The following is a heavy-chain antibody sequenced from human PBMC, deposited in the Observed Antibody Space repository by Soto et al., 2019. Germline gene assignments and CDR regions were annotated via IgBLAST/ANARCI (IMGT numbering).Heavy chain of an antibody. CDR1: GGSISSSSYY. J-gene: IGHJ6*02. CDR3: ARQGTGYSSGWSLYYYYYGMDV. D-gene: IGHD6-19*01. V-gene: IGHV4-39*01. CDR2: IYYSGST. Sequence: KPSETLSLTCTVSGGSISSSSYYWGWIRQPPGKGLEWIGSIYYSGSTYYNPSLESRVTISVDTSKNQFSLKLSSVTAADTAVYYCARQGTGYSSGWSLYYYYYGMDVWGQGTTVTVSS.